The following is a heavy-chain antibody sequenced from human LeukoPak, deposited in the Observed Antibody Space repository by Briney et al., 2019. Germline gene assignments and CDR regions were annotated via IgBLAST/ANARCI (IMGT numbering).Heavy chain of an antibody. CDR2: ISGGSATT. D-gene: IGHD6-13*01. Sequence: GGSLRLSRAASGFTYSNYAMSWVRQAPGKGLEWVSAISGGSATTYYADSVKGRLTISRDNSKNTLFLQMNSLRVEDTAVYYCAMGQQLAHYWGQGTLVTVSS. V-gene: IGHV3-23*01. CDR1: GFTYSNYA. J-gene: IGHJ4*02. CDR3: AMGQQLAHY.